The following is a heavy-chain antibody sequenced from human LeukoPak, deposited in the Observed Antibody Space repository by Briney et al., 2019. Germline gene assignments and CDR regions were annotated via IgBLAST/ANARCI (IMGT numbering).Heavy chain of an antibody. CDR2: IYYSGST. CDR3: ARDHKYSSSWFGRKSVNWFDP. D-gene: IGHD6-13*01. Sequence: SETLSLTCTVSGGSISSSSYYWGWIRQPPGKGLEWIGSIYYSGSTYYNPSLKSRVTISVDTSKNQFSLKLSSVTAADTAVYYCARDHKYSSSWFGRKSVNWFDPWGQGTLVTVSS. CDR1: GGSISSSSYY. J-gene: IGHJ5*02. V-gene: IGHV4-39*07.